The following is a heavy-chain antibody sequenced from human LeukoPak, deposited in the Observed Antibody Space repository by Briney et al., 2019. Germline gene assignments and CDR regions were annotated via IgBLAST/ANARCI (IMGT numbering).Heavy chain of an antibody. D-gene: IGHD6-13*01. J-gene: IGHJ4*02. CDR2: ISWNSGSI. Sequence: PGRSLRLSCAASGFTFDDYAMHWVRQAPGKGLEWVSGISWNSGSIGYADSVKGRFTISRDNAKNSLYLQMNSLRAEDTALYYCANGAGYSSSWYGDYWGQGTLVTVSP. V-gene: IGHV3-9*01. CDR3: ANGAGYSSSWYGDY. CDR1: GFTFDDYA.